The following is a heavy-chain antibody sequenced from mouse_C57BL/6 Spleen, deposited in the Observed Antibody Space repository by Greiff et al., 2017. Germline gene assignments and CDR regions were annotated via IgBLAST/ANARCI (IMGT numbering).Heavy chain of an antibody. CDR2: IDPSDSYT. D-gene: IGHD4-1*01. V-gene: IGHV1-50*01. CDR1: GYTFTSYW. Sequence: QVQLQQSGAELVKPGASVKLSCKASGYTFTSYWMQWVKQRPGQGLEWIGEIDPSDSYTNYNQKFKGKATLTVDTSSSTAYMQLSSLTSEDSAVYYCAVTGTDYYAMDYWGQGTSVTVSS. J-gene: IGHJ4*01. CDR3: AVTGTDYYAMDY.